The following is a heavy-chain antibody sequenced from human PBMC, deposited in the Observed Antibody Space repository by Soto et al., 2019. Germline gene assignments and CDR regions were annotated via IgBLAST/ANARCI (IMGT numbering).Heavy chain of an antibody. V-gene: IGHV1-18*01. Sequence: GASVKVSCKASGYTFTIYGISWVRQAPGQGLEWMGWISAYNGNTNYAQKFQGRVTMTRDTSTSTVYMELSSLRSEDTAVYYCARASRYYYDSSGYYNYWGQGTLVTVSS. CDR1: GYTFTIYG. CDR2: ISAYNGNT. D-gene: IGHD3-22*01. CDR3: ARASRYYYDSSGYYNY. J-gene: IGHJ4*02.